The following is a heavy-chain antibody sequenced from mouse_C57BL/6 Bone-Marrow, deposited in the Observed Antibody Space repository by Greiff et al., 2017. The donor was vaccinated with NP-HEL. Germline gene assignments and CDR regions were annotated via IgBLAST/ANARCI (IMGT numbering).Heavy chain of an antibody. CDR1: GFTFSDYY. V-gene: IGHV5-12*01. CDR2: ISNGGGST. CDR3: ATYYYGSSY. J-gene: IGHJ2*01. D-gene: IGHD1-1*01. Sequence: EVMLVESGGGLVQPGGSLKLSCAASGFTFSDYYMYWVRQTPEKRLEWVAYISNGGGSTYYPDTVKGRFTISRDNAKNTLYLQMSRLKSEDTAMYYCATYYYGSSYWGQGTTLTVSS.